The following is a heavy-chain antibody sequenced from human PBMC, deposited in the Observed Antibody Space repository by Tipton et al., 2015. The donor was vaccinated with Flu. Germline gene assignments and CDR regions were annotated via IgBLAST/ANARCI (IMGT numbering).Heavy chain of an antibody. Sequence: TLSLTCTVSGGSISSGSYYWSWIRQPAGKGLEWIGRIYTSGSTNYNPSLKGRVTISVDTSKNQFSLKLSSVTAADTAVYYCARASLPPMVRGVIRYFDLWGRGTLVTVSS. J-gene: IGHJ2*01. CDR1: GGSISSGSYY. D-gene: IGHD3-10*01. CDR2: IYTSGST. V-gene: IGHV4-61*02. CDR3: ARASLPPMVRGVIRYFDL.